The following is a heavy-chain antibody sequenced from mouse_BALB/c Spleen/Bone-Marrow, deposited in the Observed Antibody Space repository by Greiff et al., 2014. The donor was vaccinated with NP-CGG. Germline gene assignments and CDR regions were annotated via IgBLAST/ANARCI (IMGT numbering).Heavy chain of an antibody. Sequence: QVQLKESGAELVRPGTSVKISCKASGYTFTNYWLGWVKQRPGHGLKWIGDIYPGGDYTNYNEKFKGKATLTADTSSSTTYMQLSSLTSEDSAVYFCARRGTGVDYWGQGTTLTVSS. J-gene: IGHJ2*01. CDR2: IYPGGDYT. CDR1: GYTFTNYW. D-gene: IGHD4-1*01. CDR3: ARRGTGVDY. V-gene: IGHV1-63*02.